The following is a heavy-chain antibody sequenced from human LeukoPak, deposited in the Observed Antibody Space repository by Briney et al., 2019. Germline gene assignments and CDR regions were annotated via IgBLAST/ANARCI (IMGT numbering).Heavy chain of an antibody. CDR3: APSPRGIAVAGTEDY. D-gene: IGHD6-19*01. Sequence: SETLSLTCAVYGGSFSGYYWSWIRQPPGKGLEWIGEINHSGSTNYNPSLKSRVTISVDTSKNQFSLKLSCVTAADTAVYSCAPSPRGIAVAGTEDYWGQGTLVTVSS. CDR2: INHSGST. V-gene: IGHV4-34*01. CDR1: GGSFSGYY. J-gene: IGHJ4*02.